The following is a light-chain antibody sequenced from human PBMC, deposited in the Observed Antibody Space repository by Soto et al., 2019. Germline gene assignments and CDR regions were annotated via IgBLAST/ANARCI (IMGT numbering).Light chain of an antibody. J-gene: IGKJ1*01. V-gene: IGKV2-30*02. CDR1: QSLIHSDGDTY. CDR3: MQGTHWPWT. Sequence: DVVMTQSPLSLPVTLGQPASISCRSSQSLIHSDGDTYLNWFQQRPGQSPRRLIYKVSDRDSGVPDRFSGSGSGTDFTLKISRVEAEDVGIYYCMQGTHWPWTFGQGTEVXIK. CDR2: KVS.